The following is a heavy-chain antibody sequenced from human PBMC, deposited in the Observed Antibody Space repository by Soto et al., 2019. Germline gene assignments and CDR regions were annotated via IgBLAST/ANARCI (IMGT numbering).Heavy chain of an antibody. V-gene: IGHV1-18*01. Sequence: GASLKVSCKASGYTFNSYGISWVRQAPGQGLEWMGWISAYNGNTNYAQKLQGRVTMTTDTSTSTAYMELRSLRSDDTAVYYCATDRLDWFDPWGQGTLVNVSS. CDR2: ISAYNGNT. CDR3: ATDRLDWFDP. CDR1: GYTFNSYG. J-gene: IGHJ5*02.